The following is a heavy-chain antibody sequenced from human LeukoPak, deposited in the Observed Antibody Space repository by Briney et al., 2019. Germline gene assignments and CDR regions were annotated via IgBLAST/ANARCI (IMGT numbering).Heavy chain of an antibody. D-gene: IGHD5-18*01. V-gene: IGHV4-4*07. CDR2: IYTSGST. CDR3: ARDRGYSYGYSHFDY. J-gene: IGHJ4*02. Sequence: SETLSLTCTVSGGSLSSYYWSWIRQPAGKGLEWIGRIYTSGSTNYNPSLKSRVTISVDTSKNQFSLKLSSVTAADTAVYYCARDRGYSYGYSHFDYWGQGTLVTVSS. CDR1: GGSLSSYY.